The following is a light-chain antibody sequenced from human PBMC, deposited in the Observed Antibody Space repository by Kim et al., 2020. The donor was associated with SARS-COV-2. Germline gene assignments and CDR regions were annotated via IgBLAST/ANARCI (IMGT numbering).Light chain of an antibody. J-gene: IGLJ3*02. V-gene: IGLV2-8*01. CDR3: SSYAGSSNWV. Sequence: GQSVTISCTGTTSDVGGYNYVSWYQQDPGKAPKLMIYEVNKRPSGVPDRFSGSKSGNTASLTVSGLQAEDEAEYYCSSYAGSSNWVFGGGTQLTVL. CDR2: EVN. CDR1: TSDVGGYNY.